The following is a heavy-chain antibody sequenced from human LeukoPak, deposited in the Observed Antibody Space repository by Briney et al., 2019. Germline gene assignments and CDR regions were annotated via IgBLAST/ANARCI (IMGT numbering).Heavy chain of an antibody. CDR1: GASISTSAYY. Sequence: SETLSLTCSVSGASISTSAYYWGWIRQPPGKGLEWIGSIYYSGSTYYNASLKSRVTISIDTSKNQSSLRLSSVTAADTAVYYCAKSGGYGLIDYWGQGTLVTVSS. V-gene: IGHV4-39*01. CDR2: IYYSGST. J-gene: IGHJ4*02. CDR3: AKSGGYGLIDY. D-gene: IGHD1-26*01.